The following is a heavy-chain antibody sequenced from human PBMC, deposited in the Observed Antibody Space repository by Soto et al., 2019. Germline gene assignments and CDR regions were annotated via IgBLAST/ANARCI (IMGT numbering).Heavy chain of an antibody. D-gene: IGHD2-15*01. CDR3: ARASQTPRFNYYYYGLDV. CDR2: IIPIFGTA. V-gene: IGHV1-69*13. J-gene: IGHJ6*02. Sequence: GASVKVSCKASGVTFSNYALSWVRQAPGQGLEWMGGIIPIFGTANYAQKFQGRVTITADESTSTAYMELSSLNSEDTAVYYCARASQTPRFNYYYYGLDVWGQGTTVTVSS. CDR1: GVTFSNYA.